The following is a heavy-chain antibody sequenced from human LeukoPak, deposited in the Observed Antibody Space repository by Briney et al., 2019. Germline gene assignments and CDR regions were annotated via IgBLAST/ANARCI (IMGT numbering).Heavy chain of an antibody. D-gene: IGHD5-18*01. CDR3: ARHLSGITGYTYGRGIDY. V-gene: IGHV3-21*01. J-gene: IGHJ4*02. CDR2: ISSSSSYI. CDR1: GFTFSSYS. Sequence: GGSLRLSCAASGFTFSSYSMNWVRQAPGKGLEWVSSISSSSSYIYYADSVKGRFTISRDNAKNSLYLQMNSLRAEDTAVYYCARHLSGITGYTYGRGIDYWGQGTLLTVSS.